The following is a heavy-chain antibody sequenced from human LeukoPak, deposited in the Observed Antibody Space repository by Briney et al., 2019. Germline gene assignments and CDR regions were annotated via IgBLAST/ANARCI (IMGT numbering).Heavy chain of an antibody. Sequence: RTGGSLRLSCAASGFTFSSYSMNWVRQAPGKGLEWVSSISSSSSYIYYADSVKGRFTISRDNAKNSLYLQMNSLRAEDTAVYYCARDRERWLQSQRGCSDYWGQGTLVTVSS. V-gene: IGHV3-21*01. CDR2: ISSSSSYI. J-gene: IGHJ4*02. CDR1: GFTFSSYS. CDR3: ARDRERWLQSQRGCSDY. D-gene: IGHD5-24*01.